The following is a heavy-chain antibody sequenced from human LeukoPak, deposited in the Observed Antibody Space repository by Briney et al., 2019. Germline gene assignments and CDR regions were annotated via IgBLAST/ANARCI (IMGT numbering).Heavy chain of an antibody. CDR1: GGSFSGYY. V-gene: IGHV4-34*01. CDR3: ARASMARPVDY. J-gene: IGHJ4*02. D-gene: IGHD2/OR15-2a*01. CDR2: INHSGST. Sequence: PSETLSLTCAVYGGSFSGYYWSWIRQPPGKGLEWIGEINHSGSTNYNPSLKSRVTISVDTSKNQFSLKLSSVTAAVTAVYYCARASMARPVDYWGQGTLVTVSS.